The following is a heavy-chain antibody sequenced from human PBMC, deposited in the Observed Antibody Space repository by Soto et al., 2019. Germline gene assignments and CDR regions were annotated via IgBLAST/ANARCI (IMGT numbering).Heavy chain of an antibody. CDR3: ARGRYSSSWYERYYYYGMDV. CDR1: GGSFSGYY. V-gene: IGHV4-34*01. J-gene: IGHJ6*02. Sequence: SETLSLTCAVYGGSFSGYYWSWIRQPPGKGLEWIGEINHSGSTNYNPSLKSRVTISVDTSKNQFSLKLSSVTAADTAVYYCARGRYSSSWYERYYYYGMDVWGQGTTVTV. D-gene: IGHD6-13*01. CDR2: INHSGST.